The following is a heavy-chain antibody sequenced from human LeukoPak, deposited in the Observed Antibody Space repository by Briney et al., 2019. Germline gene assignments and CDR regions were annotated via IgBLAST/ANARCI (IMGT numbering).Heavy chain of an antibody. Sequence: GGSLRLSCAASGFTFSSYLMSWVRQAPGKGLEWVANIKRDGSEKHYVDSVKGRFTISRDNAKNSLYLQMNSLRAEDTAVYYCARDGLYRMDAFDIWGQGTMVTVSS. CDR1: GFTFSSYL. CDR3: ARDGLYRMDAFDI. V-gene: IGHV3-7*01. D-gene: IGHD5/OR15-5a*01. J-gene: IGHJ3*02. CDR2: IKRDGSEK.